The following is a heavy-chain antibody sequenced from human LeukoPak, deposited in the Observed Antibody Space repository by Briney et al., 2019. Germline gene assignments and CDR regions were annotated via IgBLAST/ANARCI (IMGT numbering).Heavy chain of an antibody. Sequence: ASVKVSCKASGYSFTRYFIHWVRQAPGKGLEWMGGFDPEDGETIYAQKFQGSVTMTEDTSTDTAYMELSSLRSEDTAVYYCATVRSKYCSGGSCYDYWGQGTLVTVSS. CDR3: ATVRSKYCSGGSCYDY. D-gene: IGHD2-15*01. V-gene: IGHV1-24*01. CDR2: FDPEDGET. J-gene: IGHJ4*02. CDR1: GYSFTRYF.